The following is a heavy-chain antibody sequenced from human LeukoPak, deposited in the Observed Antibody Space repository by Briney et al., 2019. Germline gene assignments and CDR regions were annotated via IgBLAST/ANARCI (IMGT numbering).Heavy chain of an antibody. Sequence: GGSLRLSCVASGFTFSTYSMNWVRQPPGKGLECVAHISRSGENVQYADSVKGRFTISRDITKNSLYLQMNSLRDADTAVYYCAKDEGRPEYWGQGTLVTVSS. J-gene: IGHJ4*02. CDR2: ISRSGENV. V-gene: IGHV3-48*02. CDR3: AKDEGRPEY. CDR1: GFTFSTYS.